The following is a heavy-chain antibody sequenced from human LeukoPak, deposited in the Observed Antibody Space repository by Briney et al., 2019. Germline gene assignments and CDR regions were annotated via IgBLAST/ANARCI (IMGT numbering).Heavy chain of an antibody. V-gene: IGHV5-51*01. CDR3: ARDLTVTTLNYYYYYGMDV. CDR1: GYSSTSYW. Sequence: GESLKISCKGSGYSSTSYWIGWVRQMPGKGLEWMGIIYPGDSDTRYSPSFQGQVTISADKSISTAYLQWSSLKASDTAMYYCARDLTVTTLNYYYYYGMDVWGQGTTVTVSS. CDR2: IYPGDSDT. J-gene: IGHJ6*02. D-gene: IGHD4-11*01.